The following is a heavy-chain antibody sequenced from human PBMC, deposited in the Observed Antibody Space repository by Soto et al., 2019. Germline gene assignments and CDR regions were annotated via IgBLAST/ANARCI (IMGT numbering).Heavy chain of an antibody. Sequence: ASVKVSCKASGYTFTSYGISWVRQAPGQGLEWMGWISAYNGNTNYAQKLQGRVTMTTDTSTSTAYMELRSLRSDDTAVYYCARGGGGGYGQPTLDYYYYYGMDVCGQGTTVTVS. V-gene: IGHV1-18*04. CDR1: GYTFTSYG. CDR2: ISAYNGNT. J-gene: IGHJ6*02. D-gene: IGHD2-15*01. CDR3: ARGGGGGYGQPTLDYYYYYGMDV.